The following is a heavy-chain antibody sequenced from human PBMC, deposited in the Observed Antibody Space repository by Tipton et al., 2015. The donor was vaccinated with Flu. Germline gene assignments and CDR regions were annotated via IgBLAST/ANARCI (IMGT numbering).Heavy chain of an antibody. CDR3: ARVSTGTTPRARASRVIWFDP. CDR2: IYYSGST. D-gene: IGHD1-7*01. CDR1: GGSISSGDYY. Sequence: TLSLTCTVSGGSISSGDYYWSWIRQPPGKGLEWIGYIYYSGSTYYNPSLKSRVTISVDTSKNQFSLKLSSVTAADTAVYYCARVSTGTTPRARASRVIWFDPWGQGTLVTVSS. V-gene: IGHV4-30-4*01. J-gene: IGHJ5*02.